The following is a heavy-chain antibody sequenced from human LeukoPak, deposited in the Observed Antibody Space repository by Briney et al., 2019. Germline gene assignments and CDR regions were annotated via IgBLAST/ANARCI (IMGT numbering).Heavy chain of an antibody. D-gene: IGHD2-15*01. V-gene: IGHV3-30*04. CDR2: ISYDGSNK. J-gene: IGHJ3*02. Sequence: GRSLRLSCAASGFTFSSNAMHWVRQAPGKGLEWVAIISYDGSNKYYADSVKGRFTISRDKSKNTLYLQMNSLRAEDTAVYYCARHLVVAATGAFDIWGQGTMVTVSS. CDR1: GFTFSSNA. CDR3: ARHLVVAATGAFDI.